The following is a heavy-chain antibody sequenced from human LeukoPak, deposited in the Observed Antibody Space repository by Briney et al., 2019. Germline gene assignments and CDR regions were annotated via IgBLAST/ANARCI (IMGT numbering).Heavy chain of an antibody. D-gene: IGHD4-23*01. J-gene: IGHJ6*02. V-gene: IGHV1-69*13. Sequence: SVKVSCKASGGTFSSYAISWVRQAPGQGLEWMGGIIPIFGTANYAQKFQGRVTITADESTSTAYMELSSLRSEDTAVYYCARPTVVTPYYYYGMDVWGQGTTVTVSS. CDR1: GGTFSSYA. CDR3: ARPTVVTPYYYYGMDV. CDR2: IIPIFGTA.